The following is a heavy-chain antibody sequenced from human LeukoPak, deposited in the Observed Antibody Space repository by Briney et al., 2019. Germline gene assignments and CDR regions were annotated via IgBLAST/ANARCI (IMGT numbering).Heavy chain of an antibody. CDR1: GASISTYY. CDR3: ARGVGATHFDY. J-gene: IGHJ4*02. CDR2: VHYSGTP. D-gene: IGHD1-26*01. Sequence: SETLSLTCTVSGASISTYYWSWIRQPPGKGLEWIGYVHYSGTPNNNPSLKSRVTFSVDTSKNQFSLKLTSVTAADTAVYYCARGVGATHFDYWGQGTLVTVSS. V-gene: IGHV4-59*01.